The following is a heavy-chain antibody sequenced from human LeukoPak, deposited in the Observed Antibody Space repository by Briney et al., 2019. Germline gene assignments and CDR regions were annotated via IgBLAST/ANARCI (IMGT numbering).Heavy chain of an antibody. Sequence: IGEINHSGSTNYNPSLKSRVTISVDTSKNQFSLKLSSVTAADTAVYYCARAIRGYYFDYWGQGTLVTVSS. V-gene: IGHV4-34*01. D-gene: IGHD1-26*01. CDR3: ARAIRGYYFDY. J-gene: IGHJ4*02. CDR2: INHSGST.